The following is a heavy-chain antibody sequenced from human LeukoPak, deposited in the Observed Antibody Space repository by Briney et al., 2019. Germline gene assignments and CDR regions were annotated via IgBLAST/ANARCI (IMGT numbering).Heavy chain of an antibody. CDR1: GFAFRTYS. V-gene: IGHV3-48*02. D-gene: IGHD2-15*01. J-gene: IGHJ6*02. CDR3: ARDPRWTYYHYYGMDV. CDR2: IGSSSGSK. Sequence: GGSLRLSCGASGFAFRTYSMSWVRQAPGKGLEWVSYIGSSSGSKHYADSVRGRFAISRDNAKNSLYLQMNSLRDEDTAVYYCARDPRWTYYHYYGMDVWGQGTTVTVSS.